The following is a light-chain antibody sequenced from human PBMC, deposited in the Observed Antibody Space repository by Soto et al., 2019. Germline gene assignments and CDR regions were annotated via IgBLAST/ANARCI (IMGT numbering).Light chain of an antibody. CDR2: WAS. J-gene: IGKJ4*01. V-gene: IGKV4-1*01. CDR3: QQYYSTPRT. Sequence: DIVMTQSPDSLAVSLGERATINCKSSQSVLYSSNNKNYLGWYQLKPGQPPKLLIYWASTRESGVPDRFSGSGSGTDFTLTISSLQAEDVAVYYCQQYYSTPRTFGGGTKVEIK. CDR1: QSVLYSSNNKNY.